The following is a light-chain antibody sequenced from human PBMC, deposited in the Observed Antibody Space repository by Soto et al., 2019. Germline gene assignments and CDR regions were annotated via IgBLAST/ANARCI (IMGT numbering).Light chain of an antibody. CDR2: GAS. V-gene: IGKV3-15*01. CDR3: EQYKNCPT. CDR1: QSVSSN. Sequence: EIVMTQSPATLSVSPGERATLSCRASQSVSSNLAWYQQKPGQAPRLLIYGASTRATGIPARFSGSGSGTESTLTTTALSFEVFQVYYFEQYKNCPTSGKGTRVKIK. J-gene: IGKJ1*01.